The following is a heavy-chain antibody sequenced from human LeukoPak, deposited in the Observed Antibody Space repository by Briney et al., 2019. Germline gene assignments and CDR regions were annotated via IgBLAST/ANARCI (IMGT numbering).Heavy chain of an antibody. Sequence: GGSLRLSCAASGFTFSNYWMHWVRQVPGKGLVWVSRINDDGSATFYADSVKGRFTISRDNAKNSLYLQMNSLRAEDTAVYYCARDRGNQRGYYYYYMDVWGKGTTVTVSS. CDR1: GFTFSNYW. CDR3: ARDRGNQRGYYYYYMDV. D-gene: IGHD1-14*01. J-gene: IGHJ6*03. CDR2: INDDGSAT. V-gene: IGHV3-74*01.